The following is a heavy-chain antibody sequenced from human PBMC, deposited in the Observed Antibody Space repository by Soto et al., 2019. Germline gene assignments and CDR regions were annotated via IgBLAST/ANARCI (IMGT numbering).Heavy chain of an antibody. CDR3: ARASFYCTNGVCSMGLEGRFRYGMDV. Sequence: SETLSLTCSVSGASIDSSAYYWAWIRQPPGKGLEWIGSIYYSGTAYYNQSLEGRVTMSVDTSKNQFSLKLSSETAADTAVYYCARASFYCTNGVCSMGLEGRFRYGMDVWGQGTTVTVSS. CDR1: GASIDSSAYY. J-gene: IGHJ6*02. CDR2: IYYSGTA. V-gene: IGHV4-39*07. D-gene: IGHD2-8*01.